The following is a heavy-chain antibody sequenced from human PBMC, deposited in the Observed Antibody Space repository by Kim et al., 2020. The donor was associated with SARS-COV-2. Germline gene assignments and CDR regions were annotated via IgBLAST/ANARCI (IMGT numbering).Heavy chain of an antibody. Sequence: SETLSLTCAVYGGSFSGYYWSWIRQPPGKGLEWIGEINHSGSTNYNPSLKSRVTISVDTSKNQFSLKLSSVTAADTAVYYCARGPGIAVAGLLWDYYYGMDVWGKGTTVTVSS. CDR2: INHSGST. CDR1: GGSFSGYY. CDR3: ARGPGIAVAGLLWDYYYGMDV. D-gene: IGHD6-19*01. J-gene: IGHJ6*04. V-gene: IGHV4-34*01.